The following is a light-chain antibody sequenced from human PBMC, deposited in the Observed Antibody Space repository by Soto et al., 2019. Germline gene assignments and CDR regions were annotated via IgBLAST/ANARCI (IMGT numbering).Light chain of an antibody. V-gene: IGKV1-5*01. CDR2: DAS. CDR3: QQYTNWPATT. J-gene: IGKJ1*01. CDR1: QSISSW. Sequence: DIPMNQSPSTLSASVGDRVTITCRASQSISSWLAWYQQKPGKAPKLLIYDASSLESGVPSRFSGSGSGTEFTLTISIQQSEDFAVYYCQQYTNWPATTFGQGTKVDIK.